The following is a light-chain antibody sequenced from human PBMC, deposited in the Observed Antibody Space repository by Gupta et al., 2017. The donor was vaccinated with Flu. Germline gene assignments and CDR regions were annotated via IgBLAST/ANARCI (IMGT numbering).Light chain of an antibody. V-gene: IGKV1-9*01. CDR3: QQLNSYPRRLT. CDR2: AAS. Sequence: DIQLTQSPSFLSASVGDRVTITCRASQGISSYLAWYQQKPGKAPKLLIYAASTLQSGVPSRFSGSGSGTEFTLTIGSLQPEDFATYYCQQLNSYPRRLTFGGGTKVEIK. J-gene: IGKJ4*01. CDR1: QGISSY.